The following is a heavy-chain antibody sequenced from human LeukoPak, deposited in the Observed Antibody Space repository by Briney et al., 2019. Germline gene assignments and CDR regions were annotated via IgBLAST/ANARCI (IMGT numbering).Heavy chain of an antibody. Sequence: ASVKVSCKASGYTFTSYAITWVRQAPGQGLEWMGWISAYNGNTNYAQKLQGRVTMTTDTSTSTAYMELRSLRSDDTAVYYCARLDSSSWYSPDFDYWGQGTLVTVSS. CDR1: GYTFTSYA. D-gene: IGHD6-13*01. CDR2: ISAYNGNT. J-gene: IGHJ4*02. CDR3: ARLDSSSWYSPDFDY. V-gene: IGHV1-18*01.